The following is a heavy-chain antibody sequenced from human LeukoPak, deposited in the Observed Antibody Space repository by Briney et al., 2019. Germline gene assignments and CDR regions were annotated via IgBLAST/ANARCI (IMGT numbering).Heavy chain of an antibody. Sequence: GASVKVSCKASGYTFTGYYMHWVRQAPGQGLEWMGWINPNSGGTNYAQKFQGRVTVTRDTSISTAYMELSRLRSDDTAVYYCARPGGTYYDFWTFDYWGQGTLVTVSS. J-gene: IGHJ4*02. D-gene: IGHD3-3*01. CDR3: ARPGGTYYDFWTFDY. CDR1: GYTFTGYY. V-gene: IGHV1-2*02. CDR2: INPNSGGT.